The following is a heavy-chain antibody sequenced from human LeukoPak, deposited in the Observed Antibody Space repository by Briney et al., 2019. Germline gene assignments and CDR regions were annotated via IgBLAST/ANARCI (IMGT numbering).Heavy chain of an antibody. V-gene: IGHV3-7*05. CDR3: ARGHHGMDV. CDR1: GFSFRNYW. D-gene: IGHD5-12*01. J-gene: IGHJ6*02. Sequence: GGSLRLSCAAYGFSFRNYWMSCVRQAPGKGLEWVANINQDASEKNYVDSVKGRFIISRDNAKNSLYLQMNSLRAEDTAVHYCARGHHGMDVWGQGTTVTVSS. CDR2: INQDASEK.